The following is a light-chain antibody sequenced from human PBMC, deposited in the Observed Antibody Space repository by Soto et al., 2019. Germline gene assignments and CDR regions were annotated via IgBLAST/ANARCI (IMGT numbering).Light chain of an antibody. CDR2: DAS. V-gene: IGKV1-5*01. J-gene: IGKJ1*01. CDR3: QHYNSYPWT. CDR1: QSISSW. Sequence: DIQMTQSPCTLSASVGDRVTITCRASQSISSWLAWYQQKPGIAPKLLIYDASNLESGVPSRFSGSGSGTEFTLTISSLQPDDSATYYCQHYNSYPWTFGQGTKVEV.